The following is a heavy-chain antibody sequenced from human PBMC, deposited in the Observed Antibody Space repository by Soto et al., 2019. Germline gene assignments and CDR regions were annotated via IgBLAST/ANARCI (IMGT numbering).Heavy chain of an antibody. CDR3: ARDHGSGKNLGRWEDY. J-gene: IGHJ4*02. CDR2: ISAYNGNT. D-gene: IGHD3-10*01. Sequence: QVQLVQSGAEVKKPGASVKVSCKASGYTFTSYGISWVRQAPAQGLEWMGWISAYNGNTNYAQKLQGRVIMTRDTSASTAYMELRSLRSDDTAVYYCARDHGSGKNLGRWEDYWGQGTLVTVSS. CDR1: GYTFTSYG. V-gene: IGHV1-18*01.